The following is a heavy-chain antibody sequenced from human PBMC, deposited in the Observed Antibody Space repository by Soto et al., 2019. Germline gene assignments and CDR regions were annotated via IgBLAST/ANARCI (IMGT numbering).Heavy chain of an antibody. J-gene: IGHJ4*02. CDR1: GFMFSNHG. CDR3: VRGDNWNDEASDY. V-gene: IGHV3-33*01. Sequence: QVQLVESGGGVVQPGRSLRLSCAASGFMFSNHGMHWVRQAPGKGLEWVAVIWSDGNNRYYADSVKGRFTISRDNSKNTVYLQKNSRRGEDTAVYYCVRGDNWNDEASDYWGQGTLVTVSS. D-gene: IGHD1-1*01. CDR2: IWSDGNNR.